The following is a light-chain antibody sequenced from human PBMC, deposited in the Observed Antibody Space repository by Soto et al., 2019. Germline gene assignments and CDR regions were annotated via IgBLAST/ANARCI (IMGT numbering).Light chain of an antibody. CDR2: IAS. V-gene: IGKV1-39*01. Sequence: DIQMAQSPSSLSASVGDRVTITCRASQSITNYLNWYQQKPGGAPKLLIYIASSLQSGVPSRFSGSGSGTDFTLNISSLQPEDFATYYCQQTYSFPRTFGQGTRVEIK. J-gene: IGKJ1*01. CDR3: QQTYSFPRT. CDR1: QSITNY.